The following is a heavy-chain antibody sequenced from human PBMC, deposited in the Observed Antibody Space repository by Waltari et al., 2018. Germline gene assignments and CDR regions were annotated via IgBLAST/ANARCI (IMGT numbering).Heavy chain of an antibody. CDR3: VIQAPDSSGFFPNYFDS. D-gene: IGHD3-22*01. Sequence: QLQLNMSGPGLVKPSETLSLTCAVSNASITSGVYFWGWIRHPPGKGLECVGVISYSESTFYNPPLKSRVTIPVDKSKNLFSLRLRAVTAADTAVYYCVIQAPDSSGFFPNYFDSWGQGTLVTVSS. CDR1: NASITSGVYF. J-gene: IGHJ4*02. CDR2: ISYSEST. V-gene: IGHV4-39*02.